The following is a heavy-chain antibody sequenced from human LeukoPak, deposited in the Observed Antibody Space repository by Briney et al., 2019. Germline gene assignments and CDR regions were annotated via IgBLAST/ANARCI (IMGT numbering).Heavy chain of an antibody. D-gene: IGHD6-19*01. Sequence: ASVKVSCKASGYTFTSYGISWVRQAPGQGLEWMGWISAYNGNTNYAQKLQGRVTMTTDTSTSTAYMELSSLRSEDMAVYYCAREWAVAGTLDYWGQGTLVTVSS. CDR2: ISAYNGNT. J-gene: IGHJ4*02. CDR1: GYTFTSYG. V-gene: IGHV1-18*03. CDR3: AREWAVAGTLDY.